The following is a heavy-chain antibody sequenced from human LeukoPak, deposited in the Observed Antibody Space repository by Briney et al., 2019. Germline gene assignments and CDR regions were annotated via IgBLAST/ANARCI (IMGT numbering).Heavy chain of an antibody. V-gene: IGHV3-11*01. Sequence: PGGSLRLSCAASGFTFSDYYMTWIRQAPGKGLEWLSCIGTSGSPIYYADSVKGRFTISRDNAKNSLSLQMTSLRAEDTAVYYCARDRLATLNSAAFDIWRQGTMVTVSS. D-gene: IGHD5-12*01. CDR2: IGTSGSPI. J-gene: IGHJ3*02. CDR1: GFTFSDYY. CDR3: ARDRLATLNSAAFDI.